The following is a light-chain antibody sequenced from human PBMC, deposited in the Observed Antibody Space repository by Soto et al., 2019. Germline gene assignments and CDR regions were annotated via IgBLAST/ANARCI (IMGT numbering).Light chain of an antibody. Sequence: DIQMTQSPSTLPASVGDRVTITCRASQSISSWLAWYQQKPGKAPKLLIYKASTLKSGVPSRFSGSGSGTEFTLTISSLQPEDSATYYCQQYNSYSSTFGHGTKVDI. CDR2: KAS. J-gene: IGKJ1*01. V-gene: IGKV1-5*03. CDR3: QQYNSYSST. CDR1: QSISSW.